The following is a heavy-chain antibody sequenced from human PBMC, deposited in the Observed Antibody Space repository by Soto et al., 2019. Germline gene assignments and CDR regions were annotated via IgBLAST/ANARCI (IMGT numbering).Heavy chain of an antibody. D-gene: IGHD3-3*01. CDR3: ARRSWSGYKYYYYYGVDV. Sequence: SETLSLTCAVYGGSFSGYYWSWIRQPPGKGLEWIGEINHSGSTNYNPSLKSRVTISVDTSKNQFSLKLSSVTAADTAVYYCARRSWSGYKYYYYYGVDVWGQGTTVTVSS. V-gene: IGHV4-34*01. J-gene: IGHJ6*02. CDR1: GGSFSGYY. CDR2: INHSGST.